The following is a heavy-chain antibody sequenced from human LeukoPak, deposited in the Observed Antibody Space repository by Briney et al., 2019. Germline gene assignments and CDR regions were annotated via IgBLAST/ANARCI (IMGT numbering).Heavy chain of an antibody. CDR3: AXXXXXXSGTAYYFDY. V-gene: IGHV1-2*02. CDR2: INPNSGGT. J-gene: IGHJ4*02. CDR1: GYTFTGYY. Sequence: ASVKVSCKASGYTFTGYYMHWVRQAPGQGLEWMGWINPNSGGTNYAQKFQGRVTMTRDTSISTAYMELSRLRSDDTAVYYCAXXXXXXSGTAYYFDYWGQGTLVTVSS. D-gene: IGHD3-10*01.